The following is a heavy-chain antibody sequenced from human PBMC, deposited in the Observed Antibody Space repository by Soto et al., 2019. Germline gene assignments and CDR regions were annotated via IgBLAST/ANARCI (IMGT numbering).Heavy chain of an antibody. CDR3: ARQSRRLDYYYGMDV. Sequence: SETLSLTCTVSGGSISSSSYYWGWIRQPPGKGLEWIGSIYYSGSTYYNPSLKSRVTISVDTSKNQFSLKLSSATAADTAVYYCARQSRRLDYYYGMDVWGQGTTVTVSS. CDR2: IYYSGST. J-gene: IGHJ6*02. CDR1: GGSISSSSYY. V-gene: IGHV4-39*01.